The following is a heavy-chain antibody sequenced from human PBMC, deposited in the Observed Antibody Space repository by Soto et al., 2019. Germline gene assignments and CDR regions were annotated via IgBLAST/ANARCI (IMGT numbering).Heavy chain of an antibody. V-gene: IGHV1-69*06. CDR2: IIPIFGTA. J-gene: IGHJ6*02. Sequence: QVQLVQSGAEVKKPGSSVKVSCKASGGTFSSYAISWVRQAPGQGLEWMGGIIPIFGTANYAQKFQGRVTITEDKATSTADMELSSLRSEDTAVYYCARKGYWRGAYGMDVWGQGTTVTVSS. D-gene: IGHD1-26*01. CDR3: ARKGYWRGAYGMDV. CDR1: GGTFSSYA.